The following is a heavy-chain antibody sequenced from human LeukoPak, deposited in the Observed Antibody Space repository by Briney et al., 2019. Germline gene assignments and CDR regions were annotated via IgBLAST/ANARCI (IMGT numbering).Heavy chain of an antibody. Sequence: GRSLRLSCAASGFTFDDYAMHWVRQAPGKGLEWVSGISWNSGSIGYADSVKGRFTISRDNAKNSLYLRMNSLRAEDTALYYCAKDLGGSGSWYYFDHWGQGTLVTVSS. D-gene: IGHD3-10*01. CDR3: AKDLGGSGSWYYFDH. CDR1: GFTFDDYA. CDR2: ISWNSGSI. V-gene: IGHV3-9*01. J-gene: IGHJ4*02.